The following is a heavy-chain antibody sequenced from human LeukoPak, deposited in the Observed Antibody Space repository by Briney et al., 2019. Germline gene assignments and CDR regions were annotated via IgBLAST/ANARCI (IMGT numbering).Heavy chain of an antibody. CDR3: AKDHYYNNSGYYYVGPFGY. D-gene: IGHD3-22*01. CDR2: ISGSGGST. CDR1: GFTFSSYA. J-gene: IGHJ4*02. V-gene: IGHV3-23*01. Sequence: PGRSLGLSCASSGFTFSSYAISWVRQAPGKGLEWVSSISGSGGSTYYADSVKGRCTIYRDNSKNTLYLQMNSLRAEDTAVYYCAKDHYYNNSGYYYVGPFGYWGQGTLVTVSS.